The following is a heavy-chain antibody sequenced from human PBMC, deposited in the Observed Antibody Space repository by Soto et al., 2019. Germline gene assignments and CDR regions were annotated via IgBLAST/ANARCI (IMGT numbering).Heavy chain of an antibody. V-gene: IGHV4-61*01. D-gene: IGHD1-26*01. CDR1: GGSVSSGSYY. CDR3: ARVVYSGSYYYFDY. CDR2: IYYSGST. J-gene: IGHJ4*02. Sequence: PSETLSLTCTVSGGSVSSGSYYWSWIRQPPGKGLEWIGYIYYSGSTNYNPSLKSRVTISVDTSKNQFSLKLSSVTAADTAVYYCARVVYSGSYYYFDYWGQGTLVTVSS.